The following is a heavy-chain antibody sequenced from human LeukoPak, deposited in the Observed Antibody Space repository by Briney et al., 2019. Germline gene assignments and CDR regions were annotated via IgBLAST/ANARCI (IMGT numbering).Heavy chain of an antibody. CDR1: GFTFSSYE. CDR2: ISSSGSTI. CDR3: MRDRNYSPY. V-gene: IGHV3-48*03. D-gene: IGHD1-7*01. Sequence: GRSLRLSCAASGFTFSSYEMNWVRQAPGKGLEWVSYISSSGSTIYYADSVKGRFTISRDNAKNSLYLQMNSLRAEDTAVYYCMRDRNYSPYWGQGTLVTVSS. J-gene: IGHJ4*02.